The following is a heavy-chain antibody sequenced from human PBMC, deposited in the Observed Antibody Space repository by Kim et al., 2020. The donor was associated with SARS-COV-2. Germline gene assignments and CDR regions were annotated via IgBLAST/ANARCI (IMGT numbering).Heavy chain of an antibody. J-gene: IGHJ6*02. CDR3: ARDGGKQWLGKVGGMDV. Sequence: ASVKVSCKASGYTFTSYGISWVRQAPGQGLEWMGWISAYNGNTNYAQKLQGRVTMTTDTSTSTAYMELRSLRSDDTAVYYCARDGGKQWLGKVGGMDVWGQGTTVTVSS. CDR1: GYTFTSYG. D-gene: IGHD6-19*01. CDR2: ISAYNGNT. V-gene: IGHV1-18*04.